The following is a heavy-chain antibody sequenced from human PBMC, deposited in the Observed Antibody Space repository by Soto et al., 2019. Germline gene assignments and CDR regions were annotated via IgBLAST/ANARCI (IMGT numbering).Heavy chain of an antibody. V-gene: IGHV3-23*01. D-gene: IGHD6-13*01. CDR1: GFTFSSYA. CDR3: ARGFGIAAPYAMDV. J-gene: IGHJ6*02. Sequence: EVQLLESGGGLVQPGGSLRLSCVASGFTFSSYAMNWVRQAPGKGLEWVSAMSGGSGGSTHNADSVRGRLTILSDNSKNTLYLQMNSLRAEDTAVYFCARGFGIAAPYAMDVWGQGTTVTVSS. CDR2: MSGGSGGST.